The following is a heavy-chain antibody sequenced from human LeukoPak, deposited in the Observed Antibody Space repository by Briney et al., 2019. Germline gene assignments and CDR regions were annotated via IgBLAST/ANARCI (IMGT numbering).Heavy chain of an antibody. CDR1: GGSFSGYY. D-gene: IGHD6-13*01. J-gene: IGHJ2*01. Sequence: PSETPSLTCAVYGGSFSGYYWSWIRQPPGKGLEWIGYIYYSGSTYYNPSLKSRVTISVDTSKSQFSLKLSSVTAADTAVYYCARLYSSIQQDWYFDLWGRGTLVTVSS. V-gene: IGHV4-34*01. CDR2: IYYSGST. CDR3: ARLYSSIQQDWYFDL.